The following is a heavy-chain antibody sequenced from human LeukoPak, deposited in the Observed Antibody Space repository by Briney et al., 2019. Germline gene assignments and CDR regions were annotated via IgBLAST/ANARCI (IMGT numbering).Heavy chain of an antibody. CDR1: GFTFSSYV. D-gene: IGHD2-2*01. V-gene: IGHV3-30-3*01. Sequence: GGSLRLSCEASGFTFSSYVMHWVRQAPGKGLEWVAVISYDGSNKYYADSVKGRFTISRDNSKNTLYLQMHSLRAEDTAVYYCARDRLHYQLLSQADAFDIWGQGTMVTVSS. CDR3: ARDRLHYQLLSQADAFDI. CDR2: ISYDGSNK. J-gene: IGHJ3*02.